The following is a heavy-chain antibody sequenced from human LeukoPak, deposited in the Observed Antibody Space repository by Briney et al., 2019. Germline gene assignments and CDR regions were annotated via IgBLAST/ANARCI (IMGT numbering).Heavy chain of an antibody. Sequence: GGSLKLSCAASGFNFGASAMHWVRQASGKGLEWVGRIRGRGNSYATAYAASVTGRFTISRDDSKNMAYLQMNSLETEDTAVYYCTTRKYTVTSEYYFQYWGQGTLVTVSS. J-gene: IGHJ4*02. CDR3: TTRKYTVTSEYYFQY. V-gene: IGHV3-73*01. D-gene: IGHD4-17*01. CDR1: GFNFGASA. CDR2: IRGRGNSYAT.